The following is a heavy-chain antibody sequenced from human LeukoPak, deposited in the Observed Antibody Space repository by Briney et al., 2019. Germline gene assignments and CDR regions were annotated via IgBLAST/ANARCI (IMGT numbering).Heavy chain of an antibody. CDR2: IYHSGST. J-gene: IGHJ3*02. D-gene: IGHD5-18*01. Sequence: PSQTLSLTCAVSGGSISSGAYSWSWIRQPPRKGLEWIGYIYHSGSTYYNPSFKSRVTISVDRSKNQFSLKLSSVTAADTAVYYCAREPFSRGNSYGTGAFDIWGQGTMVTVSS. V-gene: IGHV4-30-2*01. CDR1: GGSISSGAYS. CDR3: AREPFSRGNSYGTGAFDI.